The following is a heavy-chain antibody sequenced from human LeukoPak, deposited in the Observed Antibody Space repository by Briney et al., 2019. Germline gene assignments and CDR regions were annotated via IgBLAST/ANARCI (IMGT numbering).Heavy chain of an antibody. CDR2: INHSGST. V-gene: IGHV4-34*01. Sequence: KPSETLSLTCAVYGGSFSGYYWSWIRQSPGKGLEWIGEINHSGSTNYNPSLKSRVTISVDTSKNQFSLKLSSVTAADTAVYYWARDGLRRRMMITLGAARQFDYWGQGTLVTVSS. D-gene: IGHD3-16*01. J-gene: IGHJ4*02. CDR1: GGSFSGYY. CDR3: ARDGLRRRMMITLGAARQFDY.